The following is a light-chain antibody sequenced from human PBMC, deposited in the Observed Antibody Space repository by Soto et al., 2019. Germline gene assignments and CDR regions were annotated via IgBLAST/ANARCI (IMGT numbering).Light chain of an antibody. V-gene: IGLV2-14*01. Sequence: QSALTQPASVSGPPGQSIAISCTGTSSDVGGYNYVSWYQQHPGKTPNLMIYDVSTRPSGVSNRCSGSKSGNTASLTISGLQAEDEADYYCSSYTSSRTWVFGGGTKLAVL. J-gene: IGLJ3*02. CDR2: DVS. CDR3: SSYTSSRTWV. CDR1: SSDVGGYNY.